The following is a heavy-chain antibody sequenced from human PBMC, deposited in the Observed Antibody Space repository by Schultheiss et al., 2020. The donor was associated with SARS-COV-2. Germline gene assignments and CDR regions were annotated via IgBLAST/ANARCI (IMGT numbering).Heavy chain of an antibody. CDR1: GYTFTGYY. CDR2: INPNSGGT. V-gene: IGHV1-2*04. CDR3: ARRPLTSAWPFQH. J-gene: IGHJ1*01. Sequence: ASVKVSCKASGYTFTGYYMHWVRQAPGQGLEWMGWINPNSGGTNYAQKFQGWVTLTRDTSISTAYMELSSLVSDDTAVYYCARRPLTSAWPFQHWGQGTLVTVSS. D-gene: IGHD6-19*01.